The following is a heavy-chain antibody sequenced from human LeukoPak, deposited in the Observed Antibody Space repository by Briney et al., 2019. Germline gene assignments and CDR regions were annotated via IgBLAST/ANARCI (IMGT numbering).Heavy chain of an antibody. CDR1: GFTFSSYG. CDR2: IWYDGSNK. CDR3: AKEHLYYYGMDV. J-gene: IGHJ6*02. Sequence: GGSLRLSCAASGFTFSSYGMHWVRQAPGKGLEWVAVIWYDGSNKYYADSVKGRFTISRDNSKNTLYLQMNSLRAEDTAVYYCAKEHLYYYGMDVWGQGTTVTVSS. V-gene: IGHV3-33*06.